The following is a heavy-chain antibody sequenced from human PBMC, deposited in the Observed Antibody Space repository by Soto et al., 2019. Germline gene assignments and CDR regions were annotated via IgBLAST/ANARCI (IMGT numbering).Heavy chain of an antibody. D-gene: IGHD2-21*02. CDR3: ARKSLRGNSGGFDH. J-gene: IGHJ4*02. CDR1: GGSINSSNW. CDR2: IFHDVST. Sequence: QVQLQESGPGLVKPSGTLSLSCDVSGGSINSSNWWSWVRQPPGKGLEWIGEIFHDVSTNFNPSLKSRVTMSVAKSKNYFSLKLNSVTAADTAVYYCARKSLRGNSGGFDHWGQGILVTVSS. V-gene: IGHV4-4*02.